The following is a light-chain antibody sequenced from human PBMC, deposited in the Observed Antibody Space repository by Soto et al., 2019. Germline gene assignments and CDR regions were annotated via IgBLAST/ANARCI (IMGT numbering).Light chain of an antibody. V-gene: IGKV3-20*01. CDR1: QSIRNSY. CDR2: GAS. CDR3: PQHGISHIS. J-gene: IGKJ5*01. Sequence: EGVLKLGPGTLTVSPGEMAILSCRASQSIRNSYLAWYQQKPGQAPRLLIFGASSRATGIPDRFSGSGSGTDFTLTISRLEPEDFALYYCPQHGISHISFGHGTQLEIK.